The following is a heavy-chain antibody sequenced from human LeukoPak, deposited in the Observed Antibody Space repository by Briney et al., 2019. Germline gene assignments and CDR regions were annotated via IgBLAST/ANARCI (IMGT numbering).Heavy chain of an antibody. CDR2: IIPIFSTA. CDR1: GGTFSSYA. Sequence: ASVKVSCKASGGTFSSYAISWVRQAPGQGLEWMGGIIPIFSTANYAQKFQGRVTITTDESTSTAYMELSSLRSEDTAVYYCASKADVLLESLGAFDIWGQGTMVTVSS. J-gene: IGHJ3*02. CDR3: ASKADVLLESLGAFDI. D-gene: IGHD3-10*01. V-gene: IGHV1-69*05.